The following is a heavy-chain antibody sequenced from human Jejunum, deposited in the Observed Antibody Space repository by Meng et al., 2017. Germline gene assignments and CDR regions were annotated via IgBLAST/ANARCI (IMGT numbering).Heavy chain of an antibody. CDR2: VYSSWST. CDR1: NGSMTDYY. CDR3: ARGRSLTI. J-gene: IGHJ4*02. Sequence: SETLSLTCIVSNGSMTDYYWSWVRLTPGKGLEWIGYVYSSWSTKYNPSLESRVTISVDTSKNQFSLKLVSVTAADTGVYYCARGRSLTIWGQGTPVTVSS. V-gene: IGHV4-59*01.